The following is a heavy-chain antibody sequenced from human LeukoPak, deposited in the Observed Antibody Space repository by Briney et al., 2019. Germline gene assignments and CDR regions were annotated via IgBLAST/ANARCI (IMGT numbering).Heavy chain of an antibody. CDR2: IYYSGST. CDR1: GGSISSYY. V-gene: IGHV4-59*12. J-gene: IGHJ4*02. Sequence: PSETLSLTCTVSGGSISSYYWSWIRQPPGKGLEWIGYIYYSGSTNYNPSLKSRDTISVDTSKNQFSLRLSSVTAADTAVYYCARPAVRGVTPSFDYWGQGTLVTVSS. CDR3: ARPAVRGVTPSFDY. D-gene: IGHD3-10*01.